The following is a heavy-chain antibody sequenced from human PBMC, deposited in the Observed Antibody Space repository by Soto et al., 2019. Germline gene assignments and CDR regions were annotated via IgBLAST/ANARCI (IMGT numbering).Heavy chain of an antibody. CDR1: GGSTSSSDYY. Sequence: QLQLQESGPRLVKPSETLSLTCTVSGGSTSSSDYYWGWIRQPPGKGLEWIGSIYYSGITNYTPSLKSRATISIDTSSNESPLNLSSVTAADTAFYYCARQSSTSRASRYFDYRGQGTLVTVS. CDR2: IYYSGIT. D-gene: IGHD6-6*01. J-gene: IGHJ4*02. CDR3: ARQSSTSRASRYFDY. V-gene: IGHV4-39*01.